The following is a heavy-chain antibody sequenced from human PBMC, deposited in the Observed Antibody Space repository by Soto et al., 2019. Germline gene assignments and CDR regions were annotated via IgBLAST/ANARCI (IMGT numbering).Heavy chain of an antibody. Sequence: GGSLRLSCSASGFTFSEYSMHWVRQAPGKGLQYVSTLSSDGDITYYAASVKGRFTISRDNSKNTLYLQMNSLRPEDTAVYYCVKVSTFYDILTGYYSTNFFDPWGQGTLVTVSS. CDR2: LSSDGDIT. CDR3: VKVSTFYDILTGYYSTNFFDP. V-gene: IGHV3-64D*06. J-gene: IGHJ5*02. CDR1: GFTFSEYS. D-gene: IGHD3-9*01.